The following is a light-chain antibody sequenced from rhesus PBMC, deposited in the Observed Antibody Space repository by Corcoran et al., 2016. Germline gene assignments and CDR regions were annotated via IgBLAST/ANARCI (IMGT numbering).Light chain of an antibody. CDR2: KAS. CDR1: QGISSW. Sequence: DIQMTQSPSSLSASVGDKVTITCRASQGISSWLAWYQQNTGKDPRLFIYKASTLQGGVPSRFSGSGSGTDFTLTISGLQPEDFATYYCLQYSGSPYSFGQGTKVEIK. V-gene: IGKV1-22*01. CDR3: LQYSGSPYS. J-gene: IGKJ2*01.